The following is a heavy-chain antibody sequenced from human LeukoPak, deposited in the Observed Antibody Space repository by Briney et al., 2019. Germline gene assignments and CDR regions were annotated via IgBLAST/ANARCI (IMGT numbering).Heavy chain of an antibody. D-gene: IGHD3-16*01. J-gene: IGHJ4*02. CDR1: GDSVTRNTYH. V-gene: IGHV4-39*01. CDR3: GRLNTDWGFLFDS. CDR2: IYYSGSI. Sequence: SETLSLTCIVSGDSVTRNTYHWGWVRQPPGKGLEWIGTIYYSGSIYYNQSLRGRVALSVDTSKNQFSLKLTSVTAADTAVYYCGRLNTDWGFLFDSWGQGTLVTVSS.